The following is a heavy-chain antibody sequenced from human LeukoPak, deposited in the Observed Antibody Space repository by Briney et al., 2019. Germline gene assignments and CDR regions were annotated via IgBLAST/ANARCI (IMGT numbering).Heavy chain of an antibody. CDR2: FEPEEGEHGET. CDR1: GYSLSDLS. V-gene: IGHV1-24*01. CDR3: ATDRLEIYALHI. D-gene: IGHD1-1*01. J-gene: IGHJ3*02. Sequence: GASVKVSCRVSGYSLSDLSIHWVRHVPGKGLEWMGGFEPEEGEHGETIYAQNFEGRLTLTEDTAADTAYMELVSLTSADTAVYYCATDRLEIYALHIWGQGTVVTVS.